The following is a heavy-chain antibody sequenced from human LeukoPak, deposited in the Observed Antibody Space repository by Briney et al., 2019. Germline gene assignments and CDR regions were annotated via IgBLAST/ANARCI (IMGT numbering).Heavy chain of an antibody. CDR1: GYTFSSYG. J-gene: IGHJ4*02. CDR3: ARRYCSSGSCYFDY. D-gene: IGHD2-15*01. Sequence: GESLKVSCKASGYTFSSYGISWVRQAPGQGLEWMGWSSGYKGNTNYAQKLQGRVTMTTDTSTRTAYTELRSLRSDDAAVYYCARRYCSSGSCYFDYWGQGTLVTASS. CDR2: SSGYKGNT. V-gene: IGHV1-18*01.